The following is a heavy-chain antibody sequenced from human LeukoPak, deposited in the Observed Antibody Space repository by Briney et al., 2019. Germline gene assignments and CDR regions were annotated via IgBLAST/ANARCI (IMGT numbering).Heavy chain of an antibody. D-gene: IGHD3-10*01. V-gene: IGHV3-23*01. CDR3: ARRSYYGSGRTFDY. Sequence: GGSLRLSCAASGFTFSIYAMSWVRQAPGKGLEWVSAISGSGGTAYYADSVKGRFTISRDNSKNTLYLQMNSLRAEDTAVYYCARRSYYGSGRTFDYWGQGTLVTVSS. J-gene: IGHJ4*02. CDR1: GFTFSIYA. CDR2: ISGSGGTA.